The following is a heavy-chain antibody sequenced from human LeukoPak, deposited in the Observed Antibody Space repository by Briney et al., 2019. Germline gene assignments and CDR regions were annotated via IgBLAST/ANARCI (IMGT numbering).Heavy chain of an antibody. CDR2: IKSKTDGGTT. J-gene: IGHJ3*02. Sequence: GGSLRLSCAASGFTFSNAWMSWVRQAPGKGLEWVGRIKSKTDGGTTDYAAPVKGRFTISRDGSKNTLYLQMNSLKTEDTAVYYCTTDTYCSSTSCLDAFDIWGQGTMVTVSS. CDR3: TTDTYCSSTSCLDAFDI. D-gene: IGHD2-2*01. V-gene: IGHV3-15*01. CDR1: GFTFSNAW.